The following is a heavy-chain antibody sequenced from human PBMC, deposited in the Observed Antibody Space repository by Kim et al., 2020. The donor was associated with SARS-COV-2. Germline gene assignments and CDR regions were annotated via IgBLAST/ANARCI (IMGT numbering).Heavy chain of an antibody. CDR3: AKANGDYYDSSGYY. V-gene: IGHV3-30*02. J-gene: IGHJ4*02. Sequence: YADPVKGRFTSSRDNSTNTLYLQMSSLRAEDTAVYYCAKANGDYYDSSGYYWGQGTLVTVSS. D-gene: IGHD3-22*01.